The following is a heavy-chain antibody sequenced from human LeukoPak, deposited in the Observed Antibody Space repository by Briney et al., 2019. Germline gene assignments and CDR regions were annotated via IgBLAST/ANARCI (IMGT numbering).Heavy chain of an antibody. V-gene: IGHV4-39*01. CDR2: IYYSGST. CDR1: GGSISSSSYY. CDR3: ASCSGWFDY. J-gene: IGHJ4*02. D-gene: IGHD6-19*01. Sequence: NPSETLSFTCTVSGGSISSSSYYWGWIRQPPGKGLEWIGSIYYSGSTYYNPSLKSRVTISVDTSKNQFSLKLSSVTAADTAVYYCASCSGWFDYWGQGTLVTVSS.